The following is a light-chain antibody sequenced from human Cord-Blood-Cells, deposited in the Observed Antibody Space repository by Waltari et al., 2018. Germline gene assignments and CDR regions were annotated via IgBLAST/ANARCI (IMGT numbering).Light chain of an antibody. V-gene: IGLV2-11*01. J-gene: IGLJ3*02. Sequence: QPALTQPRSAAASPGHPVPISCPGTSSHVGSSNTVSWYQQHPGKAPKLMIYDVSKRPSGVPDRFSGSKSGNTASLTISGLQAEDEADYYCCSYAGSYTWVFGGGTKLTVL. CDR1: SSHVGSSNT. CDR2: DVS. CDR3: CSYAGSYTWV.